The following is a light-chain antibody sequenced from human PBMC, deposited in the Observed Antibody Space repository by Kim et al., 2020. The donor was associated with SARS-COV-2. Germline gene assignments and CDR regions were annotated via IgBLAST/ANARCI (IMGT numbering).Light chain of an antibody. V-gene: IGKV3-20*01. Sequence: SPGESATLACRASQSVSSSFLAWYQQIPGQAPRLLIYGASSRATGIPDRFSGSGSGTDFTLTISRLEPEDFALYYCHHYGASPRTFGQGTKVDIK. CDR2: GAS. CDR3: HHYGASPRT. CDR1: QSVSSSF. J-gene: IGKJ1*01.